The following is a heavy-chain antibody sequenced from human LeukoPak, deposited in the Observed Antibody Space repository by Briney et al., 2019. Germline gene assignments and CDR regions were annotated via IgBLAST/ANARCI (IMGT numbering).Heavy chain of an antibody. V-gene: IGHV3-30*01. D-gene: IGHD5-12*01. J-gene: IGHJ4*02. Sequence: GGSRRLSCAASGFTFSSYAMHWVRQAPGKGLEWVAVISYDGSNKYYADSVKGRFTISRDNSKNTLYLQMNSLRAEDTAVYYCARQYSGYDRTMNFDYWGQGTLVTVSS. CDR1: GFTFSSYA. CDR2: ISYDGSNK. CDR3: ARQYSGYDRTMNFDY.